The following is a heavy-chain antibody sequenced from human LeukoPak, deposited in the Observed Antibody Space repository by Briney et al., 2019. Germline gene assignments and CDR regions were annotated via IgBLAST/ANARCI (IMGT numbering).Heavy chain of an antibody. V-gene: IGHV4-61*02. J-gene: IGHJ6*03. CDR1: GGSISSGSYY. Sequence: PSETLSLTCTVSGGSISSGSYYWSWIRQPAGKGLEWIGRIYTSGSTNYNPSLKSRFTISVDTSKNQFSLKLSSVTAADTAVYYCGRGVSGYYDSSGYYLGYFYMDVWGKGTTVTVSS. CDR2: IYTSGST. CDR3: GRGVSGYYDSSGYYLGYFYMDV. D-gene: IGHD3-22*01.